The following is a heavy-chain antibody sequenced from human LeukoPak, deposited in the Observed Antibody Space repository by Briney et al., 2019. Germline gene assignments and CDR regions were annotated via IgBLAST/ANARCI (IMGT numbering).Heavy chain of an antibody. J-gene: IGHJ6*02. CDR3: VRDTPGDGLDV. CDR1: GVSFSSYW. V-gene: IGHV3-74*01. CDR2: ITSDESST. Sequence: GGSLRLSCAASGVSFSSYWMHWVRQDPGKGLVWVSHITSDESSTGYADSVKGRFTISRDNAKNTLYLQMNSLRVEDTAVYYCVRDTPGDGLDVWGQGTTVTVSS.